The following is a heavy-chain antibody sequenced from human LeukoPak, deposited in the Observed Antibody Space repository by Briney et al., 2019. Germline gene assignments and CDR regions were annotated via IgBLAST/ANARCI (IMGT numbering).Heavy chain of an antibody. CDR1: GFTFSSYD. CDR2: ISGSGGRT. V-gene: IGHV3-23*01. Sequence: GSLRLSCAASGFTFSSYDMSWVRQAPGKGLEWVSGISGSGGRTYYADSVKGRFTISRDNSKNTLYLQMNSLRAEDSAVYYCAKGGDSSSWNFDYWGQGTLVTVSS. CDR3: AKGGDSSSWNFDY. J-gene: IGHJ4*02. D-gene: IGHD6-13*01.